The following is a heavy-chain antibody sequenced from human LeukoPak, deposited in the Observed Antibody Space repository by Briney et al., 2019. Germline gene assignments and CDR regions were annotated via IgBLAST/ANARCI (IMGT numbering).Heavy chain of an antibody. V-gene: IGHV3-23*01. CDR2: IGSIGVDT. J-gene: IGHJ4*02. CDR1: GFTFSTYA. Sequence: PGGSLRLSCTASGFTFSTYAMGWSRQAPGKGLQWVSGIGSIGVDTYYADSAKGRFTISRDNSKNTVYLQMNSLRAEDTALYYCVKAYTTSGTYSEPWGQGTLVTVSS. D-gene: IGHD1-26*01. CDR3: VKAYTTSGTYSEP.